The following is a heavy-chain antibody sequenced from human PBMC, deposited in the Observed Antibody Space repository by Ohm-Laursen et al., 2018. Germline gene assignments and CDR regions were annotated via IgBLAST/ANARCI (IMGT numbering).Heavy chain of an antibody. V-gene: IGHV4-38-2*02. CDR2: ISHSGFT. CDR1: GYSISSGYY. D-gene: IGHD3-10*01. J-gene: IGHJ4*02. Sequence: SETLSLTCAVSGYSISSGYYWGWIRQPPGKWLEWIGSISHSGFTSYNPSLKSRVTISVDTSKHQFSLRLVSVTAADTAVYYCARDYGSGSSSFDYWGQGTLVTVSS. CDR3: ARDYGSGSSSFDY.